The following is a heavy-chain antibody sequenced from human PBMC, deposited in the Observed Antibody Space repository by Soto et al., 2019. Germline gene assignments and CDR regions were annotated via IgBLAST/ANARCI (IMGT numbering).Heavy chain of an antibody. J-gene: IGHJ4*02. CDR1: GFTFSSYA. CDR2: ISGSGGST. D-gene: IGHD3-10*01. V-gene: IGHV3-23*01. Sequence: EVQLLESGGGLVQPGGSLRLSCAASGFTFSSYAMSWVRQAPGKGLEWVSAISGSGGSTYHADSVKGRFTISRDNSKNTLYLQMNSLRAEDTAVYYCAKGLRGSGSYYKDWGQGTLVTVSS. CDR3: AKGLRGSGSYYKD.